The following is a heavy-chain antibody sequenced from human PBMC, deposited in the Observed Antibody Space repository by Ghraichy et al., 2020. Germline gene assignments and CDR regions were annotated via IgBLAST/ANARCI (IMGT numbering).Heavy chain of an antibody. D-gene: IGHD1-26*01. CDR1: GYTFTGFD. CDR3: ATAREGVNWEYFFDY. Sequence: ASVKVSCKASGYTFTGFDFHWVRQAPGQGLEWMGWINPNTGGSNFAQKFQGRITMTWDTSITTGYIDLSRLTSDDTAVYYCATAREGVNWEYFFDYWGQGTLVTVSS. J-gene: IGHJ4*02. V-gene: IGHV1-2*02. CDR2: INPNTGGS.